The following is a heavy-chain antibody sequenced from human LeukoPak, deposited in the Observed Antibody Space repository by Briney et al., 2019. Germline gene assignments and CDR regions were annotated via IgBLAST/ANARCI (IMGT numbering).Heavy chain of an antibody. J-gene: IGHJ6*03. Sequence: SETLSLTCTAGSISSYYWSWIRQPPGKGLEWIGYIYYSGSTNYNPSLKSRVTISLDTSKNQLSLKLSSVTAADTAVYYCARARSSGYSYVYYYYMDVWGKGTTVTVSS. D-gene: IGHD3-22*01. CDR2: IYYSGST. CDR1: GSISSYY. V-gene: IGHV4-59*01. CDR3: ARARSSGYSYVYYYYMDV.